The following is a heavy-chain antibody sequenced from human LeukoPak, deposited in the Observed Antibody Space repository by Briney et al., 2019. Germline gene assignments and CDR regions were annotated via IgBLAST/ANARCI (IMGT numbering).Heavy chain of an antibody. D-gene: IGHD2-2*01. CDR1: GFTFSSHW. CDR3: ARGAMYPYDY. J-gene: IGHJ4*02. Sequence: PGGSLRLSCAASGFTFSSHWMGWVRQAPGKGLEWVANIKEDGSEKYYVDSVKGRFTISRDNAKNSLYLQMNSLRAEDTAVYYCARGAMYPYDYGGKETMVTVP. V-gene: IGHV3-7*04. CDR2: IKEDGSEK.